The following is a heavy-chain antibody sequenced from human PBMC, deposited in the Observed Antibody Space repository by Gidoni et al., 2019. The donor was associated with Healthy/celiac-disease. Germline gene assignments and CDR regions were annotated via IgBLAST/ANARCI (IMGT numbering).Heavy chain of an antibody. Sequence: QVQLVQSGAEVKKPGASAKVSCKPSGSTFTSYGISCVRQAPGQGLEWMGWISAYNGNTNYAQKLQGRVTMTTDTSTSTAYMELRSLRSDDTAVYYCARVPSSGPEDASDYWGQGTLVTVSS. D-gene: IGHD3-10*01. V-gene: IGHV1-18*01. CDR3: ARVPSSGPEDASDY. CDR2: ISAYNGNT. J-gene: IGHJ4*02. CDR1: GSTFTSYG.